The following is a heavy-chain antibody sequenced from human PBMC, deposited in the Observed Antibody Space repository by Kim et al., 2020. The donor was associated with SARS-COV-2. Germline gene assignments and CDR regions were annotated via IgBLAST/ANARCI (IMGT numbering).Heavy chain of an antibody. CDR3: ATSCSITSCHWFDP. D-gene: IGHD2-2*01. J-gene: IGHJ5*02. CDR1: GYTLTELS. V-gene: IGHV1-24*01. Sequence: ASVKVSCKVSGYTLTELSMHRVRQTPGKGLEWMGGFDPEDGETIYAQKFQGRVTMTEDTSTDTAYMELSSLRSEDTAVYYCATSCSITSCHWFDPWGQCNPVTVSS. CDR2: FDPEDGET.